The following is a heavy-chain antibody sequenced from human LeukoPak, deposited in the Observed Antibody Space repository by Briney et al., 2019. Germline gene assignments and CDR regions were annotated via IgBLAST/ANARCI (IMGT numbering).Heavy chain of an antibody. CDR2: ISSGSDSI. D-gene: IGHD2-8*01. J-gene: IGHJ3*02. CDR3: ASHTGAGVAFRPFHI. Sequence: GGSLRLSCAASGFTGFTFRSYSSYSMNWVRQAPGKGLEWVSYISSGSDSIYYADSVKGRFTISRDNAKNSLYLQMNSLRAEDTALYYCASHTGAGVAFRPFHIWGQGTMVTVSS. V-gene: IGHV3-48*04. CDR1: GFTGFTFRSYSSYS.